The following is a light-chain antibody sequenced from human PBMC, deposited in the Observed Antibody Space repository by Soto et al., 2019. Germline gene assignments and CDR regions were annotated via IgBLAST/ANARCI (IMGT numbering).Light chain of an antibody. CDR3: QHCDTSWP. J-gene: IGKJ1*01. Sequence: DIQMTQSPSTLSASVGDRVTITCRASRNIERWLAWYQQKPGKPPKLLILNASTLGSGVPSRFSGSGSGTEFTLTISGLQPDDFATYYCQHCDTSWPFGHGTKVELK. V-gene: IGKV1-5*01. CDR2: NAS. CDR1: RNIERW.